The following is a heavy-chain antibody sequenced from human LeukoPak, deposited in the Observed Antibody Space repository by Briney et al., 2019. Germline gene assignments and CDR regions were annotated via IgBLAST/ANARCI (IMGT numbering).Heavy chain of an antibody. CDR2: IYHSGST. CDR3: ARHPSYYDGSGYYYPPNFDY. D-gene: IGHD3-22*01. Sequence: PSETLSLTCTVSGGSISGSSYYWGWIRQPPGKGLEWIGSIYHSGSTYYNPSLKSRVTISVDTSKNQFSLKLSSVTAADTAVYFCARHPSYYDGSGYYYPPNFDYWGQGTLVTVSS. CDR1: GGSISGSSYY. V-gene: IGHV4-39*01. J-gene: IGHJ4*02.